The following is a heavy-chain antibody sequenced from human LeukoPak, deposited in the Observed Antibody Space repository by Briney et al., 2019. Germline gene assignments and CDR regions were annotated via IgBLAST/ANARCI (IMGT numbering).Heavy chain of an antibody. CDR3: AREALPNGVWRVGWFDP. J-gene: IGHJ5*02. CDR2: IDSSGNT. V-gene: IGHV4-61*02. D-gene: IGHD2-8*01. CDR1: GGSISSGSYF. Sequence: SETLSLTCTVSGGSISSGSYFWSWIRQSAGRGLEWIGRIDSSGNTNYNPSLKSRVTMSLDTSKNQFSLKLSSVTAADTAVYYCAREALPNGVWRVGWFDPWGQGTLVTVFS.